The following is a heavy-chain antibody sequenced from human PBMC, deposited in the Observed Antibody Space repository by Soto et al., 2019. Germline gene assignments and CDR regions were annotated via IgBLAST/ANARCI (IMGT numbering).Heavy chain of an antibody. D-gene: IGHD3-3*01. CDR3: VGEFPGSGYCDD. J-gene: IGHJ4*02. CDR2: INPSGTST. CDR1: GDTFTSYY. V-gene: IGHV1-46*01. Sequence: QVQLVQSGAEVKKHGASVKVSCRASGDTFTSYYVHWMRQAPGQGLEWIGLINPSGTSTNYAQKFRGRVTNTRNTSTSTVYMELSSLRSEDAALYYCVGEFPGSGYCDDWGQGTLVAVSS.